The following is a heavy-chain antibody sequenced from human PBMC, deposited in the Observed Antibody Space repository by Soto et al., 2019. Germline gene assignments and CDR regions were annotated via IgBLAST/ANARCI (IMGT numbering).Heavy chain of an antibody. D-gene: IGHD6-19*01. CDR3: ARRDGSGWNYFDP. V-gene: IGHV5-51*01. J-gene: IGHJ5*02. CDR1: GYSFANYR. Sequence: PGESLKISCKASGYSFANYRIGWVRQMPGKGLEWMGVIYPGDSDTRYSPSLQGQVTFSVDKSISTAYLQWSSLKASDTAMYYCARRDGSGWNYFDPWGQGTLVTVSS. CDR2: IYPGDSDT.